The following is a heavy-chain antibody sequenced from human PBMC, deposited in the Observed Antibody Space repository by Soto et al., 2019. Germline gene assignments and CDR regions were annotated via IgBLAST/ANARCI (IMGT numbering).Heavy chain of an antibody. V-gene: IGHV4-31*03. Sequence: SETLSLTCSVSRGSISSGAYYWNWIRQHPRKGLEWIGYIYYSGTTYYNPSLGSRVSISADTSKNQFSLKLNSVTVADTAVYYCARNPSHLCTSTSCHAFDIWGQGTMVTVSS. CDR3: ARNPSHLCTSTSCHAFDI. CDR2: IYYSGTT. J-gene: IGHJ3*02. D-gene: IGHD2-2*01. CDR1: RGSISSGAYY.